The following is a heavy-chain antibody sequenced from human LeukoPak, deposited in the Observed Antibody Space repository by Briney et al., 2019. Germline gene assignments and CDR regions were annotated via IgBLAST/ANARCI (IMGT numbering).Heavy chain of an antibody. CDR3: ARDGTGSPYSSGWYVVWFDP. D-gene: IGHD6-19*01. CDR2: INPNSGGT. Sequence: ASVKVSCKASGYTFTSYYMHWVRQAPGQGLEWMGWINPNSGGTNYAQKFQGRVTMTRDTSISTAYMELSRLRSDDTAVYYCARDGTGSPYSSGWYVVWFDPWGQGTLVTVSS. J-gene: IGHJ5*02. CDR1: GYTFTSYY. V-gene: IGHV1-2*02.